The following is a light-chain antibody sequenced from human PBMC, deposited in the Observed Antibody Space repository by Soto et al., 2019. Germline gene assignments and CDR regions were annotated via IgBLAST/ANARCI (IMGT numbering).Light chain of an antibody. CDR3: SSYTSSSTL. Sequence: QSALTHPASVSGSPGQAITISCTGTSSDVGGYNYVSWYQQHPGKAPKLMIYDVSNRPSGVSNRFSGSKSGNTASLTISGLQAEDEADYYCSSYTSSSTLFGGGTTLTVL. V-gene: IGLV2-14*01. CDR2: DVS. J-gene: IGLJ2*01. CDR1: SSDVGGYNY.